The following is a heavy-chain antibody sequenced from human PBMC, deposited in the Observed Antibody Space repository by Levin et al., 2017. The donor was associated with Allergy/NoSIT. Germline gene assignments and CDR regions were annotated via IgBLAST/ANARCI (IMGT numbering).Heavy chain of an antibody. J-gene: IGHJ4*02. Sequence: PSETLSLTCAVSGGSVITTNWWAWLRRPPGKGLEWIGEIFHTGGTSYNPSLASRVTISIDTSKNQFSLKLESVTAADRDVYYCAREDTTVFDSWGQGTLVTVSS. D-gene: IGHD1-1*01. CDR1: GGSVITTNW. CDR3: AREDTTVFDS. CDR2: IFHTGGT. V-gene: IGHV4-4*02.